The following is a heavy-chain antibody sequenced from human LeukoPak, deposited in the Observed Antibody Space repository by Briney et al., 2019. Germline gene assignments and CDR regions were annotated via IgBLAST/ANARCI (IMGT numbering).Heavy chain of an antibody. CDR2: ITGSGAFT. CDR3: AKDEAAPIWYYYYYYMDV. CDR1: GFTFIKYS. D-gene: IGHD3-16*01. J-gene: IGHJ6*03. Sequence: PGGSLRLSCAASGFTFIKYSMTWVRQAPGKGLEWVSAITGSGAFTDYADSVKGRFTISRDNSKNTLYLQMNSLRAEDTAVYYCAKDEAAPIWYYYYYYMDVWGKGTTVTISS. V-gene: IGHV3-23*01.